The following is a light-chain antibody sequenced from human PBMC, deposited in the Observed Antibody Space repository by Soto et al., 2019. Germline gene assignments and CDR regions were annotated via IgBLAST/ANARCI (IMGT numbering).Light chain of an antibody. CDR1: QTVSSSK. V-gene: IGKV3-20*01. CDR3: QQYGSSPRT. Sequence: EIVLTQSPGTLSLSPGERATLSCRASQTVSSSKLAWNQQKPGQAPKVLIYGASSRATGVPDRFSGSGSGTDFILTFSRLEPEDFAVYYCQQYGSSPRTFGQGTKVDIK. J-gene: IGKJ1*01. CDR2: GAS.